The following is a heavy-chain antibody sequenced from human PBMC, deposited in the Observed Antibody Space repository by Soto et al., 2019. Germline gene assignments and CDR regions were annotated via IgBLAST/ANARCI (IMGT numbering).Heavy chain of an antibody. D-gene: IGHD3-9*01. J-gene: IGHJ6*02. V-gene: IGHV3-30*02. CDR3: AKDMEYDILTGPTQIRYYYYDMDV. Sequence: GGSLRLSCAASGFTFSSYGMHWVRQAPGKGLEWVAVIWYDGSNKYYADSVKGRFTISRDNSKNTLYLQMNSLRAEDTAVYYCAKDMEYDILTGPTQIRYYYYDMDVWGQGTTVTVSS. CDR1: GFTFSSYG. CDR2: IWYDGSNK.